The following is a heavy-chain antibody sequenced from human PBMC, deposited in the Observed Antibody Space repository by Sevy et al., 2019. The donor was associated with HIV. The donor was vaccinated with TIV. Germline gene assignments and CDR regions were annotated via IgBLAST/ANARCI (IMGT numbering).Heavy chain of an antibody. J-gene: IGHJ4*02. V-gene: IGHV3-66*01. CDR1: GFTVNSNY. CDR2: IHSDDTT. D-gene: IGHD5-18*01. CDR3: ARGKSGYGYALNY. Sequence: GGSLRLSCAASGFTVNSNYMTWVRQAPGKGLEGVSVIHSDDTTYHADSVKDRFTISRDNFKNRLYLHMSSLRAEDTAVYYCARGKSGYGYALNYWGQGTLVTVSS.